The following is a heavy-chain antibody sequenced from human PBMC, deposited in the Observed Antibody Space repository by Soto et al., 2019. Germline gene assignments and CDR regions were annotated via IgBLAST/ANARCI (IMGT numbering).Heavy chain of an antibody. CDR3: ARLNYYDSSEGYYGMDV. Sequence: GESLKISCKGSGYSFTSYWISWVRQMPGKGLEWMGRIDPSDSYTNYSPSFQGHVTISADKSISTAYLQWSSLKASDTAMYYCARLNYYDSSEGYYGMDVWGQGTTVTVSS. CDR2: IDPSDSYT. D-gene: IGHD3-22*01. CDR1: GYSFTSYW. J-gene: IGHJ6*02. V-gene: IGHV5-10-1*01.